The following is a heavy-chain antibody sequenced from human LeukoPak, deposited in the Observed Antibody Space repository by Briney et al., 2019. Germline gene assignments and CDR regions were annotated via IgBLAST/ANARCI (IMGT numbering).Heavy chain of an antibody. D-gene: IGHD6-13*01. Sequence: ASVKVSCKASGYTFTGYYMHWVRQAPGQGLEWIGWINPNSGSTNYAQKFQGRVTMTRDTSISTAYMELSRLRSDDTAVYYCARDGRYSSNWVGWFDPWGQGTLVTVSS. CDR2: INPNSGST. CDR3: ARDGRYSSNWVGWFDP. J-gene: IGHJ5*02. CDR1: GYTFTGYY. V-gene: IGHV1-2*02.